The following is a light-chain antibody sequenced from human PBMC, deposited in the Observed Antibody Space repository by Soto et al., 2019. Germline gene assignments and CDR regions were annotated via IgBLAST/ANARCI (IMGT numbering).Light chain of an antibody. J-gene: IGLJ1*01. CDR1: SSDVGSYNR. CDR2: EVS. V-gene: IGLV2-18*02. CDR3: NSYTGSSTYV. Sequence: QSVLTQPPSVSGSPGQSVAISCTGTSSDVGSYNRVSWYQQPPGAAPKLMIYEVSNRPSGVPDRFSGSKSGNTASLTFSGLQAEDEADYYCNSYTGSSTYVFGTGTKLTVL.